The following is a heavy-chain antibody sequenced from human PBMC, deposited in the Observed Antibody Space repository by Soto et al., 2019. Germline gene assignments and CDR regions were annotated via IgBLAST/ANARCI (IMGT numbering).Heavy chain of an antibody. CDR2: IIPIFGTA. J-gene: IGHJ4*02. CDR3: ARAGYCSGGSCYYGGL. D-gene: IGHD2-15*01. CDR1: GGTFSSYA. Sequence: QVQLVQSGAEVKKPGSSVKVSCKASGGTFSSYAISWVRQAPGQGLEWMGGIIPIFGTANYAQKFQGRVTMTTDESTSTAYMELSSLRSEDTAVYYCARAGYCSGGSCYYGGLWGQGTLVTVSS. V-gene: IGHV1-69*01.